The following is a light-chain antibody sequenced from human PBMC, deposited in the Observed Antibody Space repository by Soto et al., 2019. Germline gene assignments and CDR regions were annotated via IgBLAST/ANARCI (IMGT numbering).Light chain of an antibody. CDR3: AAWDDSLNGWI. Sequence: SYELSQPSSVSVSPGQTARITCSGDVVAKKYARWFQQKPGQAPVLVIYKDSERPSGIPERFSGSSSGTTVTLTISGAQVEDEADYYCAAWDDSLNGWIFGGGTKLTVL. CDR1: VVAKKY. CDR2: KDS. V-gene: IGLV3-27*01. J-gene: IGLJ3*02.